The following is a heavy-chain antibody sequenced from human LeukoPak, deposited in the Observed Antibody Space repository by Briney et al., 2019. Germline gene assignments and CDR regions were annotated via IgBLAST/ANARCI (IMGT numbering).Heavy chain of an antibody. CDR1: GFTFSSYG. D-gene: IGHD6-6*01. CDR3: ARDRIRGSSSSWGGGFDY. CDR2: IWYDGSKK. Sequence: PGGSLRLSCAASGFTFSSYGMHWVRQAPGKGLEWVALIWYDGSKKYHADSVKGRFTISRDNSKNTLYLEMNSLRAEDTAVYYCARDRIRGSSSSWGGGFDYWGQGALVTVSS. V-gene: IGHV3-33*08. J-gene: IGHJ4*02.